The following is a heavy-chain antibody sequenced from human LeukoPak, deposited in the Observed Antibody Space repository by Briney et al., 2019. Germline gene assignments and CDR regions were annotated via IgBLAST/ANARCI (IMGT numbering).Heavy chain of an antibody. J-gene: IGHJ6*02. D-gene: IGHD3-3*01. CDR1: GESISSGNYY. CDR2: IHSSGFA. V-gene: IGHV4-61*02. CDR3: VSSRVATPPYNYGMDV. Sequence: SETLSLTCNVSGESISSGNYYWTWIWQPAGKGLEWIGRIHSSGFANYNRSLKSRVTISRDTSKNQLSLKVSSVTAADTAVYFCVSSRVATPPYNYGMDVWGQGTTVVVSS.